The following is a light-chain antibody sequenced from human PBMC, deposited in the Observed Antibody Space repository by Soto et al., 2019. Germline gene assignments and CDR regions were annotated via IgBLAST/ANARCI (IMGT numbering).Light chain of an antibody. CDR3: QQRNNWPPGIT. J-gene: IGKJ5*01. CDR2: AAS. V-gene: IGKV3D-20*02. Sequence: EIVLTQSPGTLSLSPGERATLSCRASQSVSSSYLAWYQQKPGQAPRLLIYAASNRATGIPARFSGSGSGTDFTLTISSLEPEDFAVYYCQQRNNWPPGITFGQGTRLDI. CDR1: QSVSSSY.